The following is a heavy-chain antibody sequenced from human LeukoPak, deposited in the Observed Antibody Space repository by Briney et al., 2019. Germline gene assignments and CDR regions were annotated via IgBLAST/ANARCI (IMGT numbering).Heavy chain of an antibody. D-gene: IGHD3-3*01. V-gene: IGHV4-59*12. CDR1: RGSIIVYY. CDR2: MYYSGTT. CDR3: ARVGFWSGSYTGYFDY. J-gene: IGHJ4*02. Sequence: SETLSLTCTVSRGSIIVYYWTWIRQPPGKGLQWIGYMYYSGTTKYNPSLKSRVTTSMDTSKNQFSLKVNSVTAADTAVYYCARVGFWSGSYTGYFDYWGQGALVTVSS.